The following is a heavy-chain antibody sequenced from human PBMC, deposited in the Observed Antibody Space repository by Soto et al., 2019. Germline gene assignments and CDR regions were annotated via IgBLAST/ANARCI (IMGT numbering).Heavy chain of an antibody. J-gene: IGHJ4*02. CDR1: GGSISSGDYY. CDR3: AGGGYSYGYYFDY. D-gene: IGHD5-18*01. Sequence: SETLSLTCTVSGGSISSGDYYWSWIRQPPGKGLEWIGYIYYSGSTYYNPSLKSRVTISVDTSKNQFSLKLSSVTAADTAVYYCAGGGYSYGYYFDYWGQGTLVTVSS. V-gene: IGHV4-30-4*01. CDR2: IYYSGST.